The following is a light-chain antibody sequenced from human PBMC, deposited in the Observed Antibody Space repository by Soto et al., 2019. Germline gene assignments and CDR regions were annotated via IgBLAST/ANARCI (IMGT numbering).Light chain of an antibody. Sequence: QSVLTQPPSVSGAPGQRVTISCTGSSSNIGAGYDVHWYQQLPGTAPKLLIHGNSNRPSGVPDRFSGSKSGTSGSLAITGLQAEDEADYYCQSYDTSLSGALFGGGTKVTVL. CDR3: QSYDTSLSGAL. J-gene: IGLJ2*01. V-gene: IGLV1-40*01. CDR1: SSNIGAGYD. CDR2: GNS.